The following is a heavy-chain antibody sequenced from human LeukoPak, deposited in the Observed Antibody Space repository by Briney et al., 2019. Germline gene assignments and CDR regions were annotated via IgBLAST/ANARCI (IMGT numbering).Heavy chain of an antibody. V-gene: IGHV4-34*01. Sequence: SETLSLTCAVYGGSFSGYYWSWIRQPPGKGLEWIGEINHSGSTNYNPSLKSRVTISVDTSKNQFSLKLSSVTAADTAVYYCARGRNTRNYCDSSGSFVFDPWGQGTLVTVSS. CDR3: ARGRNTRNYCDSSGSFVFDP. J-gene: IGHJ5*02. CDR1: GGSFSGYY. D-gene: IGHD3-22*01. CDR2: INHSGST.